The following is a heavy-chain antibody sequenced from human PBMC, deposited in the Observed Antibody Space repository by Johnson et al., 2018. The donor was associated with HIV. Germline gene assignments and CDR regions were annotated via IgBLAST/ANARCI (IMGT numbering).Heavy chain of an antibody. CDR1: GFTFNTFT. J-gene: IGHJ3*01. CDR3: AKATAGYHGSGSYYNDAFDV. CDR2: ISASATIT. Sequence: VQLVESGGNLVQPGGSLRLSCAASGFTFNTFTMNWVRQAPGKGLEWVSTISASATITNYADSLKGRFTLSRDNSKNTVYLQMNSLRDDDTAVYYCAKATAGYHGSGSYYNDAFDVWGQGTMVTVSS. V-gene: IGHV3-23*04. D-gene: IGHD3-10*01.